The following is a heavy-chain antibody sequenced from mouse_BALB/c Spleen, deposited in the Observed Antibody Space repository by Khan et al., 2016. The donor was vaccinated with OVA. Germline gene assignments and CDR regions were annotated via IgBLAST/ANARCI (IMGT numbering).Heavy chain of an antibody. Sequence: VQLQQSGAELVRPGALVKLSCKASGFNITDYYVHWVKQRPEQGLEWIGWIDPENGNTIYDPKFQGKASITADTSSNTAYLQLSSLTSEDTAVYYCARRDYEAIDYWGQGTSVTVSS. V-gene: IGHV14-1*02. D-gene: IGHD2-4*01. CDR1: GFNITDYY. CDR2: IDPENGNT. CDR3: ARRDYEAIDY. J-gene: IGHJ4*01.